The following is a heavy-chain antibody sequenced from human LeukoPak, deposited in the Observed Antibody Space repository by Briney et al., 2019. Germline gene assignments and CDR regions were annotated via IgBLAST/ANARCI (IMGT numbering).Heavy chain of an antibody. V-gene: IGHV4-59*11. J-gene: IGHJ5*02. CDR2: IYYSGST. D-gene: IGHD3/OR15-3a*01. CDR1: GGSISSHY. Sequence: PSETLSLTCTVSGGSISSHYWSWIRQPPGKGLEWIGYIYYSGSTNYNPSLKSRVTISVDTSKNQFSLKLSSVTAADTAVYYCARAKGTGFDPWGQGTLVTVSS. CDR3: ARAKGTGFDP.